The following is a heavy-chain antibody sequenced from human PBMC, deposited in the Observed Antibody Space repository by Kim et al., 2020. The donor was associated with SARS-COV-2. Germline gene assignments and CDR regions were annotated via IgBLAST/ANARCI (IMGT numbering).Heavy chain of an antibody. Sequence: GGSLSLSCVASGFTSSSYWVNWVRQAPGKGLEWVANIKEDGSENYYVDSVKGRFTISRDNAKNSVYLQMNSLRPEDTAIYYWHGGVYWGQGTLLTASS. CDR1: GFTSSSYW. CDR2: IKEDGSEN. J-gene: IGHJ4*02. V-gene: IGHV3-7*01. CDR3: HGGVY. D-gene: IGHD2-8*01.